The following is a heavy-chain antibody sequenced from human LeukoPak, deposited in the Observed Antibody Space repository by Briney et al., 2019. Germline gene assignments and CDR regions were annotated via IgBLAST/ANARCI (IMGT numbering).Heavy chain of an antibody. CDR1: GGTLNSYV. CDR3: ATLCCGSYYMDV. CDR2: IIPISGTA. J-gene: IGHJ6*03. Sequence: ASVKVSCKASGGTLNSYVISWVRQAPGQGLEWMGGIIPISGTANYAQKFQGRVTITADKSTSTAYMELSSLRSEDTAVYYCATLCCGSYYMDVWGKGTTVTISS. D-gene: IGHD2-15*01. V-gene: IGHV1-69*06.